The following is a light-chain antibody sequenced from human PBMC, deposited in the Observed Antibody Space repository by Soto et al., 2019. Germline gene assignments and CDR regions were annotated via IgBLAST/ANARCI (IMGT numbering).Light chain of an antibody. CDR2: GAS. J-gene: IGKJ4*01. CDR1: QSVSSSY. Sequence: EIVLPQSPGTLSLSPGARATLSCRASQSVSSSYLAWYQQKPGQAPRLLIYGASNRATGTPARFSGSGSGTEFTLTISSLQSEDFAVYYCQQYNNWPLTVGGGTKVDIK. V-gene: IGKV3-15*01. CDR3: QQYNNWPLT.